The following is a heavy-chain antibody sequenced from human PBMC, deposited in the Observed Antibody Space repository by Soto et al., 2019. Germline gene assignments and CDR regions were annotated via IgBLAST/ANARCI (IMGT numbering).Heavy chain of an antibody. CDR1: GGSFSGYY. D-gene: IGHD3-22*01. CDR2: INHSGST. Sequence: PSETLSLTCAVYGGSFSGYYWSWIRQPPGKGLEWIGEINHSGSTNYNPSLKSRVTISVDTSKNQFSLKLSSVTAADTAVYYCARGRYYHDSSGMLNYYYGMDVWGQGTTVTVS. V-gene: IGHV4-34*01. CDR3: ARGRYYHDSSGMLNYYYGMDV. J-gene: IGHJ6*01.